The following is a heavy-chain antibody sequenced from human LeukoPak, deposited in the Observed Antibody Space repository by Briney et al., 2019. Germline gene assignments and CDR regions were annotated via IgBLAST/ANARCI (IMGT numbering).Heavy chain of an antibody. CDR2: ISSSGSTI. V-gene: IGHV3-48*03. CDR3: ARDGSNIAAPYMDV. D-gene: IGHD6-6*01. Sequence: GGSLRLSCAASGFTFSSYEMNWVRQAPGKGLEWVSYISSSGSTIYYADSVKGRFTISRDNAKNSLYLQMNSLRAEDTAVYYCARDGSNIAAPYMDVWGKGTTVTVSS. J-gene: IGHJ6*03. CDR1: GFTFSSYE.